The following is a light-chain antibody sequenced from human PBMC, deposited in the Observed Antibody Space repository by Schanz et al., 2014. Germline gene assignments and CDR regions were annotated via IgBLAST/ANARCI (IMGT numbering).Light chain of an antibody. Sequence: QSVLTQPPSASGTPGQTVTISCSGDISNIGSNTVNWYQQLPGTAPKLLIYTNNQRPSGVPDRFSGSKSGTSASLTISGLQAEDEADYYCTSYTSSRTWVFGGGTKLTVL. CDR2: TNN. V-gene: IGLV1-44*01. CDR1: ISNIGSNT. J-gene: IGLJ3*02. CDR3: TSYTSSRTWV.